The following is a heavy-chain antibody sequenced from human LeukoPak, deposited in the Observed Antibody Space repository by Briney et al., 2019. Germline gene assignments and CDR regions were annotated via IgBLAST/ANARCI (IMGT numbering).Heavy chain of an antibody. D-gene: IGHD3-3*01. CDR2: IYYSGST. Sequence: SETLSLTCTVSGGSISSYYWSWIRQPPGKGLEWIGYIYYSGSTNYNPSLKSRVTISVDTSKNQFSLKLSSVTAADTAVYYCARATYYDFWSGYYAFDYWGQGTLVSVSS. CDR1: GGSISSYY. CDR3: ARATYYDFWSGYYAFDY. V-gene: IGHV4-59*01. J-gene: IGHJ4*02.